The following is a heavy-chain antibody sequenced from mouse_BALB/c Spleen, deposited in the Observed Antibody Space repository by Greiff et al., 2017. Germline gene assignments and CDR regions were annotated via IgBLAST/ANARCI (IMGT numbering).Heavy chain of an antibody. CDR3: ARADGYYVEYFDV. Sequence: QVQLKESGAELAKPGASVKMSCTASGYTFTSYWMHWVNQWPGQGLEWIGYINPSTGYTEYNQKFKDKATLTADKSSSTAYMQLSSLTSEDSAVYYCARADGYYVEYFDVWGAGTPVTVS. CDR2: INPSTGYT. D-gene: IGHD2-3*01. J-gene: IGHJ1*01. V-gene: IGHV1-7*01. CDR1: GYTFTSYW.